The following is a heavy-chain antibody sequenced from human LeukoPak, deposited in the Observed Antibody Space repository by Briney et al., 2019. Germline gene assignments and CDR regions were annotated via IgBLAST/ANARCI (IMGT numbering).Heavy chain of an antibody. Sequence: WGSLRLSSAASAFTFSSYEMNWLRPAPGQGLEWVSYISSSGSTIYYADSVKGRFTIYRDNAKNSLYLQMHSLRAEDTAVYYCARDRSGYDYYYYYYMDVWGKGTTVTVSS. V-gene: IGHV3-48*03. J-gene: IGHJ6*03. D-gene: IGHD5-12*01. CDR1: AFTFSSYE. CDR2: ISSSGSTI. CDR3: ARDRSGYDYYYYYYMDV.